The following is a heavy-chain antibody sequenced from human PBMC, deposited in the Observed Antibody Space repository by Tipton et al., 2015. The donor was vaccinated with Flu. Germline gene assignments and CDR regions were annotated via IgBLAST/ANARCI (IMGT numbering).Heavy chain of an antibody. J-gene: IGHJ4*02. CDR1: GGSMSSFY. D-gene: IGHD3-10*01. V-gene: IGHV4-4*07. CDR3: ARGLGSGTDVTFYF. Sequence: TLSLTCTVSGGSMSSFYWTWIRQPAGKGLEWIGRMYVSGSTKYNPSLKSRVTMSVDTSKNQFSLKLRSVTAADTAVYYCARGLGSGTDVTFYFWGQGTLVTVSS. CDR2: MYVSGST.